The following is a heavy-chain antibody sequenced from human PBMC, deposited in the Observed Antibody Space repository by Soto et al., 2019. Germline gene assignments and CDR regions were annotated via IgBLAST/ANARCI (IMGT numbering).Heavy chain of an antibody. J-gene: IGHJ5*02. CDR3: ARGSGDAYNYIGWFDP. D-gene: IGHD1-1*01. CDR2: IYSSGST. Sequence: PSETLSLTCTLSGGSLSRYYWNWIRLAPGKRPEWIGLIYSSGSTNYSPSFRSRVTISLDTSKNQISLKLNSLTAADTAVYYCARGSGDAYNYIGWFDPWGQGTQVTVSS. CDR1: GGSLSRYY. V-gene: IGHV4-4*07.